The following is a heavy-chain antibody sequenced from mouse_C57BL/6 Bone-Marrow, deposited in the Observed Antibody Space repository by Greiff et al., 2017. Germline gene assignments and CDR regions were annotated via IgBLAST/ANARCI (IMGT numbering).Heavy chain of an antibody. CDR1: GFNIKDDY. CDR2: IDPENGDT. V-gene: IGHV14-4*01. Sequence: EVQRVESGAELVRPGASVKLSCTASGFNIKDDYMHWVKQRPEQGLEWIGWIDPENGDTEYASKFQGKATITADTSSNTAYLQLSSLTSEDTAVYYCTPFGPRDYWGQGTTLTVSS. CDR3: TPFGPRDY. J-gene: IGHJ2*01.